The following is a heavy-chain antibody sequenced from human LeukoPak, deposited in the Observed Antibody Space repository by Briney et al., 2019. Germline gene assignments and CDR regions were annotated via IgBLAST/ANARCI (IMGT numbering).Heavy chain of an antibody. V-gene: IGHV4-30-2*01. J-gene: IGHJ3*02. Sequence: PSETLSLTCTVSGGSISSGGYYWSWIRQPPGKGLEWIGYIYHSGSTYYNPSLKSRVTISVDRSKNQFSLKLSSVTAADTAVYYCASAEGGAMDAFDIWGQGTMVTVSS. CDR2: IYHSGST. D-gene: IGHD3-16*01. CDR3: ASAEGGAMDAFDI. CDR1: GGSISSGGYY.